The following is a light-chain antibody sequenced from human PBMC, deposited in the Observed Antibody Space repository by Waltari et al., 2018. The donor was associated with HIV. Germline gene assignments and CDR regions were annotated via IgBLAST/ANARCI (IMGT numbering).Light chain of an antibody. V-gene: IGKV4-1*01. Sequence: DIVMTQSPESLAVSLGEMSTIHSTSSQSVFSNKNNKNYLSWYQQKPGQPPKLLIYWASTRESGVPDRFSGSGSGTDFSLTISSLQAEDVAVYYCQQYLGIPRTFGQGTKLEIK. J-gene: IGKJ2*01. CDR1: QSVFSNKNNKNY. CDR2: WAS. CDR3: QQYLGIPRT.